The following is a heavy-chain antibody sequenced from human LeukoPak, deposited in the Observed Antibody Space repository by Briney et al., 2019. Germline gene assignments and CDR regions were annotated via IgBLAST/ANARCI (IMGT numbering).Heavy chain of an antibody. Sequence: SETLSLTCTVSGGSISSYYWSWIRQPPGKGLEWIGYIYYSGSTNYNPSLKSRVTISVDTSKNQFSLKLSSVTAADTAVYYCARSRKNDCTSTSCYTDYWGQGALVAVSS. V-gene: IGHV4-59*08. J-gene: IGHJ4*02. CDR3: ARSRKNDCTSTSCYTDY. CDR2: IYYSGST. CDR1: GGSISSYY. D-gene: IGHD2-2*02.